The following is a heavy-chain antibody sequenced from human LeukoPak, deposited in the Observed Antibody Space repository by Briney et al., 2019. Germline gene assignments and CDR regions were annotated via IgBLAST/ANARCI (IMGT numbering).Heavy chain of an antibody. D-gene: IGHD3-22*01. CDR3: ARDSRTMIVGLGGAFDI. CDR2: ISAYNGNT. Sequence: ASVKVSCKASGYTFTSYGISWVRQAPGQGLEWMGWISAYNGNTNYAQKLQGRVTMTTDTSTSTAYMELRSLRSDDTAVYYCARDSRTMIVGLGGAFDIWGQGTMVTVSS. CDR1: GYTFTSYG. V-gene: IGHV1-18*01. J-gene: IGHJ3*02.